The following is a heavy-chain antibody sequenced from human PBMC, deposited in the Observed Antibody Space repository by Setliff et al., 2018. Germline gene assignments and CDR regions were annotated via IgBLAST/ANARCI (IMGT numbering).Heavy chain of an antibody. Sequence: GGSLRLSCAASGFTFSSYWMSWVRQAPGEGLEWVANIKQDGSEKYYVDSVKGRFAISRDNAKNSLYLQMNSLRAEDTAMYYCARDATYYDFWSDYSPDAFDIWGQGTMVTVSS. D-gene: IGHD3-3*01. J-gene: IGHJ3*02. CDR1: GFTFSSYW. CDR2: IKQDGSEK. CDR3: ARDATYYDFWSDYSPDAFDI. V-gene: IGHV3-7*01.